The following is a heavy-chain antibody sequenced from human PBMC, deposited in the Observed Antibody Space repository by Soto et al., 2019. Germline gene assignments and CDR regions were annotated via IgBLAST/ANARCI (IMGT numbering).Heavy chain of an antibody. CDR2: ISAYNGNT. CDR3: ARDYYDSSGYWGLDAFDI. D-gene: IGHD3-22*01. V-gene: IGHV1-18*01. CDR1: GYTFPSSG. J-gene: IGHJ3*02. Sequence: AAVKVSCKAAGYTFPSSGISWVRQAPGQGLEWMGWISAYNGNTNYAQKLQGRVTMTTDTSTSTAYMELRSLRSDDTAVYYCARDYYDSSGYWGLDAFDIWGQGTMVTVSS.